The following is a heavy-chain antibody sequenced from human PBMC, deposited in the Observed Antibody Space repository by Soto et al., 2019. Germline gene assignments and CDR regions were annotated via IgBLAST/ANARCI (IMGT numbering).Heavy chain of an antibody. CDR2: IYWDDDK. J-gene: IGHJ4*02. D-gene: IGHD3-9*01. CDR1: GFSLSTSEEG. Sequence: QITLKESGPPLVKPTQTLTLTCTFSGFSLSTSEEGVGWIRQPPGKALEWLALIYWDDDKRYSPSLRSRLTITKDTSKNQVVLTMTNVDPVDTATYYCAHRFDWYYFNDWGQGTLVTVSS. V-gene: IGHV2-5*02. CDR3: AHRFDWYYFND.